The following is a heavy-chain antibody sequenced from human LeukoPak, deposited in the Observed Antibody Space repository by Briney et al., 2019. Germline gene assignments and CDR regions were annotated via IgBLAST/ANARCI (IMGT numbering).Heavy chain of an antibody. J-gene: IGHJ5*02. CDR3: ARGNGYCSGGSCPQSWFDP. D-gene: IGHD2-15*01. CDR1: GYTFTSYG. V-gene: IGHV1-18*01. CDR2: ISAYNGNT. Sequence: ASVKVSCKASGYTFTSYGISWVRQAPGQGLEWRGWISAYNGNTNYAQKLQGRGTMTTDTSTRTACMELRSLRADDPAVYYCARGNGYCSGGSCPQSWFDPWGQGTLVTVSP.